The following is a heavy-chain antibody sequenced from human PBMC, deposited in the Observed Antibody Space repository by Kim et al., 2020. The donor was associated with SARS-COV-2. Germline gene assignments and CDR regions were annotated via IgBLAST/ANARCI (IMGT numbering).Heavy chain of an antibody. D-gene: IGHD3-22*01. Sequence: GESLKISCKGSGYDFSGYWIGWVRQMPGKGLDWMGIIYTDDSDTRYGPSFEGQVTISADKSISTAFLQWNSLKASDTAMYYWALSMTPGGTPWSWFDPWGQGTLVTVAS. CDR2: IYTDDSDT. V-gene: IGHV5-51*01. J-gene: IGHJ5*02. CDR1: GYDFSGYW. CDR3: ALSMTPGGTPWSWFDP.